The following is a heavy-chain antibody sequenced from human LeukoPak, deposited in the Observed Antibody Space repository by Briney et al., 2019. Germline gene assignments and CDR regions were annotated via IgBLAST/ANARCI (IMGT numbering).Heavy chain of an antibody. D-gene: IGHD5-24*01. Sequence: GESLKISCKGSGYSFTSYWIGWVRQMPGKGLERMGIIYPSDSDTRYSPSFQGQVTISADKSISTAYLQWSSLKASDTAMYYCARRRGGYNSDRVSDYWGQGTLVTVSS. CDR1: GYSFTSYW. V-gene: IGHV5-51*01. CDR3: ARRRGGYNSDRVSDY. J-gene: IGHJ4*02. CDR2: IYPSDSDT.